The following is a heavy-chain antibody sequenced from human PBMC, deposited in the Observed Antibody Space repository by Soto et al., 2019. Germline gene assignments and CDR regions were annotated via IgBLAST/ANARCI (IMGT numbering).Heavy chain of an antibody. V-gene: IGHV3-66*01. CDR2: IYSGGST. D-gene: IGHD4-17*01. CDR1: GFTVSSNY. CDR3: ARDPTTVTTFDY. Sequence: PGGSLRLSCAASGFTVSSNYMSWVRQAPGKGLEWVSVIYSGGSTYYADSVKGRFTISRDNSKNTLYLQMNSLRAEDTAVYYCARDPTTVTTFDYWGQGTLVTVSS. J-gene: IGHJ4*02.